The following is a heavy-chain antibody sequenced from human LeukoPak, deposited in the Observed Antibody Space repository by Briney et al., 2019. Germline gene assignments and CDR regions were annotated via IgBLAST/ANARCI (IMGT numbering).Heavy chain of an antibody. CDR2: IYYSGST. Sequence: SETLSLTCTVSGGSISSYYWSWIRQPPGKGLEWIGYIYYSGSTNYNPSLKSRVTISVDTSKNQFSLKLSSVTAADTAVYNCARHWMTVAPYWYFDLWGRGTLVTVSS. CDR3: ARHWMTVAPYWYFDL. J-gene: IGHJ2*01. CDR1: GGSISSYY. D-gene: IGHD6-19*01. V-gene: IGHV4-59*08.